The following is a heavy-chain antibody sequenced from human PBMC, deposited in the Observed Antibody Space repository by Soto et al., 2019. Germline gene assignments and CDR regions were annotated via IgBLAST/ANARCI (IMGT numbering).Heavy chain of an antibody. D-gene: IGHD4-17*01. CDR1: EVPFSSYA. Sequence: SVRLSFAASEVPFSSYALSWVRQAPGKGLEWVSAISGSGGSTYYADSVKGRFTISRDNSKNTLYLQMNSLRAEDTAVYYCAKDLDRGVTTVRRYYYYYGMDVWGQGTTVTVSS. CDR2: ISGSGGST. CDR3: AKDLDRGVTTVRRYYYYYGMDV. V-gene: IGHV3-23*01. J-gene: IGHJ6*02.